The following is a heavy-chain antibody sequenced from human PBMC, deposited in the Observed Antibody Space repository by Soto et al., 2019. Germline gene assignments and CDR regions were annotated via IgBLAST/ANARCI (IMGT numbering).Heavy chain of an antibody. V-gene: IGHV1-3*05. CDR3: ARDSLYGDYIDYYYGMDV. J-gene: IGHJ6*02. D-gene: IGHD4-17*01. CDR2: INAGNGNT. Sequence: QVQLVQSGAEEKKPGASVKVSCKASGYTFTSYAMHWVRQAPGQRLEWMGWINAGNGNTKYSQKFQGRVTITRDTXAXTXXRELSSLRSEDTAVYYCARDSLYGDYIDYYYGMDVWGQGTTVTVSS. CDR1: GYTFTSYA.